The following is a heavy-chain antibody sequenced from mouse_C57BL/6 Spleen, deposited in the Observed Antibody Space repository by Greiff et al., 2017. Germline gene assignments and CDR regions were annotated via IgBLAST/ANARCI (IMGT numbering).Heavy chain of an antibody. J-gene: IGHJ4*01. V-gene: IGHV3-6*01. D-gene: IGHD2-9*01. CDR2: ISYDGSN. Sequence: EVKLQESGPGLVKPSQSLSLTCSVTGYSITSGYYWNWIRQFPGNKLEWMGYISYDGSNNYNPSLKNRISITRDTSKNQFFLKLNSVTTEDTATYYCARTYYGYGMDYWGQGTSVTVSS. CDR3: ARTYYGYGMDY. CDR1: GYSITSGYY.